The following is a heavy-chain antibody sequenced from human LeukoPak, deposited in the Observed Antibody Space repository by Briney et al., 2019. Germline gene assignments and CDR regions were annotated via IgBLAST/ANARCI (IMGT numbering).Heavy chain of an antibody. J-gene: IGHJ4*02. D-gene: IGHD3-22*01. CDR3: ARDLGGYYYDSSLDY. V-gene: IGHV4-34*01. CDR2: IYHSGST. CDR1: GGSFSGYY. Sequence: SETLSLTCAVYGGSFSGYYWSWIRQPPGKGLEWIGEIYHSGSTNYNPSLKSRVTISVDKSKNQFSLKLSSVTAADTAVYYCARDLGGYYYDSSLDYWGQGTLVTVSS.